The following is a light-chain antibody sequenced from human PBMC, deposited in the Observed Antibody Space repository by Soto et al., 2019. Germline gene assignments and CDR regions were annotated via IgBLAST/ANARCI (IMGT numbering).Light chain of an antibody. CDR3: LLYYGGAQPWV. V-gene: IGLV7-43*01. J-gene: IGLJ3*02. Sequence: QTVVTQEPSLTVSPGGTVTLTCASSTGAVTNAYYPNWFQQKPGQAPRTLIYSTSNKPSWTPARFSGSLLGGKAALPLSSVQPEDEAEYYCLLYYGGAQPWVFGGGTKLTVL. CDR1: TGAVTNAYY. CDR2: STS.